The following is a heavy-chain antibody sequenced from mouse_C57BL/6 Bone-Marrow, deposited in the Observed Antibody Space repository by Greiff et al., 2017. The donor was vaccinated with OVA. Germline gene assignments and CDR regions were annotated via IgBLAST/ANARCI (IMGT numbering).Heavy chain of an antibody. D-gene: IGHD1-3*01. CDR1: GFSLTSYG. Sequence: QVQLKESGPGLVQPSQSLSITCTVSGFSLTSYGVHWVRQSPGKGLEWLGVIWRGGSTDYNAAFISRLSISKDNSKSQVFFKMNSMQADDTAIYYCAISALTLEPDYWGQGTTLTVSS. J-gene: IGHJ2*01. V-gene: IGHV2-2*01. CDR3: AISALTLEPDY. CDR2: IWRGGST.